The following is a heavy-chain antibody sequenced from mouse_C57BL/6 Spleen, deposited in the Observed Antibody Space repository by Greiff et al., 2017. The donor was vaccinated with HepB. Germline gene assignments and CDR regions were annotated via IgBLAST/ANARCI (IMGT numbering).Heavy chain of an antibody. Sequence: QVQLKQPGAELVKPGASVKMSCKASGYTFTSYWITWVKQRPGQGLEWIGDIYPGSGSTNYNEKFKSKATLTVDTSSSTAYMQLSSLTSEDSAVYYCARGGKTAQATFAYWGQGTLVTVSA. J-gene: IGHJ3*01. D-gene: IGHD3-2*02. CDR3: ARGGKTAQATFAY. CDR1: GYTFTSYW. CDR2: IYPGSGST. V-gene: IGHV1-55*01.